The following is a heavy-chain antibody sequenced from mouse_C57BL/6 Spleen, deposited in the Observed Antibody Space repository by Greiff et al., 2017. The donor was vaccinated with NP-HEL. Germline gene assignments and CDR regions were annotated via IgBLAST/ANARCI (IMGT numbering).Heavy chain of an antibody. J-gene: IGHJ1*03. CDR1: GYTFTSYW. Sequence: QVQLQQPGAELVKPGASVKLSCKASGYTFTSYWMHWVKQRPGQGLEWIGMIHPNSGSTNYNEKFKSKATLTVDKSSSTAYMQLSSLTSEDSAVYYCAREGVYYYGSSPSYWYFDVWGTGTTVTVSS. CDR2: IHPNSGST. D-gene: IGHD1-1*01. CDR3: AREGVYYYGSSPSYWYFDV. V-gene: IGHV1-64*01.